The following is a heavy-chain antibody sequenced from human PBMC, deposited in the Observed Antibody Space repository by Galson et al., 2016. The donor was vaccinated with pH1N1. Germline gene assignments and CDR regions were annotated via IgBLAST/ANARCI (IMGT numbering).Heavy chain of an antibody. Sequence: QSGAEVKKAGESLKISCQASGYSFATDWIGWVRQTPGKGLEWVGIIYPGDSDTKYSPSFQGQVTMSVDKSISTAYLQWTSLEASDTAMYYCARLSMDPPYYFYFYMDVWGKGTTVTVSS. CDR1: GYSFATDW. CDR3: ARLSMDPPYYFYFYMDV. D-gene: IGHD2/OR15-2a*01. J-gene: IGHJ6*03. CDR2: IYPGDSDT. V-gene: IGHV5-51*03.